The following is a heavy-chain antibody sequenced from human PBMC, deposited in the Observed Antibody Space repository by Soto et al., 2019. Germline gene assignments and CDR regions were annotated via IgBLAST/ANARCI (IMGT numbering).Heavy chain of an antibody. CDR1: GGSISSSSYY. CDR2: IYYSGST. D-gene: IGHD5-12*01. J-gene: IGHJ4*02. CDR3: ARPGFLGDGYNGSDY. V-gene: IGHV4-39*01. Sequence: SETLSLTCTVSGGSISSSSYYWGWIRQPPGKGLEWIGSIYYSGSTYYNPSLKSRVTISVDTSKNQFSLKLSSVTAADTAVYYCARPGFLGDGYNGSDYWGQGTLVTVSS.